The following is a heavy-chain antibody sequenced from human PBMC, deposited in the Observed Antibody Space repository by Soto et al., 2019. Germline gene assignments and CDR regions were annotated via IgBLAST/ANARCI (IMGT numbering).Heavy chain of an antibody. Sequence: SETLSLTCAVYGGSFSGYYWSWIRQPPGKGLEWIGEINHSGSTNYNPSLKSRVTISVDTSKNQFSLKLSSVTAADTAVYYCARGGRQWLVPGFSKWGQGTLVTVSS. CDR2: INHSGST. CDR1: GGSFSGYY. D-gene: IGHD6-19*01. CDR3: ARGGRQWLVPGFSK. J-gene: IGHJ4*02. V-gene: IGHV4-34*01.